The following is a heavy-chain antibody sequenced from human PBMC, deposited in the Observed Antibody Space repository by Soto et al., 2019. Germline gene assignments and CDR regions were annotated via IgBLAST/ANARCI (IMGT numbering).Heavy chain of an antibody. J-gene: IGHJ4*02. Sequence: QVQLVQSGAEVKKPGSSVKVSCKASGGTFSSYTISWVRQAPGQGLEWMGRIITILGIANYAQKFQGRVTITADKSTSTAYMELSSLRSEDTDVYYCAGTTGIAAAGDWGQGTLVTVS. CDR2: IITILGIA. CDR3: AGTTGIAAAGD. CDR1: GGTFSSYT. D-gene: IGHD6-13*01. V-gene: IGHV1-69*02.